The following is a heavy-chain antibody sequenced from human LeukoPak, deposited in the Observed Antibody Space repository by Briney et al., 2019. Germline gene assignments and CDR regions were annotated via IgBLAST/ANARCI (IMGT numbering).Heavy chain of an antibody. V-gene: IGHV3-7*02. CDR2: IKEDGSEK. CDR3: AKSVFGYSSGWPFDY. Sequence: GGSLRLSCAASGFTFSSYWMTWVRQAPGKGLEWVANIKEDGSEKYYVDSVKGRFTISRDNAKNSLYLQMNSLRAEDSAVYYCAKSVFGYSSGWPFDYWGQGTLVTVSS. J-gene: IGHJ4*02. CDR1: GFTFSSYW. D-gene: IGHD6-19*01.